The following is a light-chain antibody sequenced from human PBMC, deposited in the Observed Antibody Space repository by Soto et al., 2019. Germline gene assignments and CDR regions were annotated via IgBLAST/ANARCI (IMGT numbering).Light chain of an antibody. CDR3: QQYSNWPLHS. CDR1: QSVSSSY. Sequence: EIVLTQSPGTLSLSPGERATLSCRASQSVSSSYLAWYQQKPGQAPRLLIYGASSRAIGIPARFSGSGFGTEFTLTISSLQSEDFVVYYCQQYSNWPLHSFGGGTKVEIK. CDR2: GAS. J-gene: IGKJ4*01. V-gene: IGKV3-15*01.